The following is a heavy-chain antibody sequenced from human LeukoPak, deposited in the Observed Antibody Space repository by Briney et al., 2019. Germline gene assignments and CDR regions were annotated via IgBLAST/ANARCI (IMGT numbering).Heavy chain of an antibody. D-gene: IGHD1-26*01. Sequence: GGSLSLSCVASGFTFSTYSMNWVRQAPGKGLEWVSFISSSSATIFYADSVKGRFTNSRDNAKNSLYLQLNSLRDEDTAVYYCAKDAGSYTIGHWFVPWGQRTLVTVSS. CDR2: ISSSSATI. CDR1: GFTFSTYS. V-gene: IGHV3-48*02. CDR3: AKDAGSYTIGHWFVP. J-gene: IGHJ5*02.